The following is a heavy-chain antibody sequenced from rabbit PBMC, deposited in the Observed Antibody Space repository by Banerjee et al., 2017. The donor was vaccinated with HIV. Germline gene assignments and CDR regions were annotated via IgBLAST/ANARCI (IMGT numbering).Heavy chain of an antibody. D-gene: IGHD7-1*01. CDR2: IWTGSGAT. J-gene: IGHJ3*01. Sequence: VESGGGLVKPGASLTFTCTASGFSFSSGYDMCWVRQAPGKGLEWIGCIWTGSGATYYASWAKGRFTISKTSSTTVTLQMTSLTAADTATYFCAREQYAGYAGYGLWGQGTLVTVS. CDR1: GFSFSSGYD. V-gene: IGHV1S40*01. CDR3: AREQYAGYAGYGL.